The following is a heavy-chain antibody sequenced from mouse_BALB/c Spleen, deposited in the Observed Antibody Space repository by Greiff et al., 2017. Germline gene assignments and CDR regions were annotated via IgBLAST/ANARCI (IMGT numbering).Heavy chain of an antibody. CDR3: ARLGGSSPYCAMDY. CDR2: ISYSGST. Sequence: DVQLQESGPSLVKPSQTLSLTCSVTGDSITSGYWNWIRKFPGNKLEYMGYISYSGSTYYNPSLKSRISITRDTSKNQYYLQLNSVTTEDTATYYCARLGGSSPYCAMDYWGEGTSVTVSS. V-gene: IGHV3-8*02. CDR1: GDSITSGY. J-gene: IGHJ4*01. D-gene: IGHD1-1*01.